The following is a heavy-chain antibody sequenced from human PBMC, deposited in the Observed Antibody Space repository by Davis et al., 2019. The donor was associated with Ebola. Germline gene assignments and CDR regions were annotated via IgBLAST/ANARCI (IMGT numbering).Heavy chain of an antibody. CDR3: ARHARYSSSWYDVVYY. D-gene: IGHD6-13*01. CDR2: INHSGST. Sequence: PGGSLRLSCAVYGGSFSGYYWSWIRQPPGKGLEWIGEINHSGSTNYNPSLKSRVTISVDTSKNQFSLKLSSVTAADTAVYYCARHARYSSSWYDVVYYWGQGTLVTVSS. CDR1: GGSFSGYY. V-gene: IGHV4-34*01. J-gene: IGHJ4*02.